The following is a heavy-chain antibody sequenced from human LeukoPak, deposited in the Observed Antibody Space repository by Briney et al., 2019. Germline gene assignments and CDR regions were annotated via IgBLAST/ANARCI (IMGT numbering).Heavy chain of an antibody. D-gene: IGHD3-22*01. Sequence: SETLSLTCTVSGGSISTYYWSWIRQPAGKGLEWIGRIYTSGSTTYNPSPKSRVTMSVDTSKNQFSLNLNSVTAADTAVYYCARDLYYYDSRRDAFDIWGQGTMVTVSS. CDR2: IYTSGST. V-gene: IGHV4-4*07. CDR3: ARDLYYYDSRRDAFDI. CDR1: GGSISTYY. J-gene: IGHJ3*02.